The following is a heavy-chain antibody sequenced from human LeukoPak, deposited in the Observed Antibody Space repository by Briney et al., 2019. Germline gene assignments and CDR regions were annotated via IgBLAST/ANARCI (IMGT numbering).Heavy chain of an antibody. Sequence: SETLSLTCTVSGGSISSYYWSWIRQPPGKGLEWIGSIYYSGSTYYNPSLKSRVTISVDTSKNQFSLKLSSVTAADTAVYYCARWDYSNYYYDYWGQGTLATVSS. CDR2: IYYSGST. CDR3: ARWDYSNYYYDY. CDR1: GGSISSYY. V-gene: IGHV4-59*05. J-gene: IGHJ4*02. D-gene: IGHD4-11*01.